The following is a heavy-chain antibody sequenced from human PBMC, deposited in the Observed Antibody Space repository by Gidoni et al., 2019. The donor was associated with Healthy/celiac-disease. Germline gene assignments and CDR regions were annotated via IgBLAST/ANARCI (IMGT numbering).Heavy chain of an antibody. CDR3: TTDMLDWNYEDYYYGMDV. CDR1: GFTFRKAW. V-gene: IGHV3-15*01. CDR2: IKIKTDGGTT. Sequence: EVQLVESGGGLVKPGGSLRLSRAASGFTFRKAWLSWVRQAPGKGLEWVGRIKIKTDGGTTDYAAPVKGRFTISRDDSKNTLYLQMNSLKTEDTAVYYCTTDMLDWNYEDYYYGMDVWGQGTTVTVSS. J-gene: IGHJ6*02. D-gene: IGHD1-7*01.